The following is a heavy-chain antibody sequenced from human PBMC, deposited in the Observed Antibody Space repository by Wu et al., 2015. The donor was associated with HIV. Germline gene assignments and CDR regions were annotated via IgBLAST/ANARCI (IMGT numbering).Heavy chain of an antibody. CDR2: INPNSGGT. V-gene: IGHV1-2*02. Sequence: QVQLVQSGAEVKKPGASVKVSCKASGYTFTGYYMHWVRQAPGQGLEWMGWINPNSGGTNYAQKFQGRVTMTRDTSISTAYMELSRLRSDDTAVYYCARAAYYDFWSGYSEGPDYWGQGTLVTVSS. D-gene: IGHD3-3*01. CDR1: GYTFTGYY. CDR3: ARAAYYDFWSGYSEGPDY. J-gene: IGHJ4*02.